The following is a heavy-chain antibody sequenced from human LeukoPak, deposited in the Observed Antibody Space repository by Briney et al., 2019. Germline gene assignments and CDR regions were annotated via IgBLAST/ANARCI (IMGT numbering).Heavy chain of an antibody. CDR2: IYHSGST. J-gene: IGHJ4*02. D-gene: IGHD2-2*03. Sequence: SETLSLTCTVSGGSISSGGYYWSWIRQPPGKGLEWIGYIYHSGSTYYNPSLRSRVTISVDRSKNQFSLKLSSVTAADTAVYYCAGSLGYCSSTSCAPWGQGTLVTVSS. CDR3: AGSLGYCSSTSCAP. CDR1: GGSISSGGYY. V-gene: IGHV4-30-2*01.